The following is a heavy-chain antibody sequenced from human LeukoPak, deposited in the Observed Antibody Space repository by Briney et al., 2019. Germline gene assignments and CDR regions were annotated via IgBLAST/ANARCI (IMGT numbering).Heavy chain of an antibody. CDR3: ACWGGGNQGH. CDR2: INPNSGDT. J-gene: IGHJ4*02. D-gene: IGHD4-23*01. V-gene: IGHV1-2*06. CDR1: GYTFTAYY. Sequence: ASMKVACKAYGYTFTAYYMHWVRQAPGQGLEWMGRINPNSGDTIYAQNFQGRVTVTRDTSISTAYMELSRLRSDDTAVYYCACWGGGNQGHWGQGTLVTVSS.